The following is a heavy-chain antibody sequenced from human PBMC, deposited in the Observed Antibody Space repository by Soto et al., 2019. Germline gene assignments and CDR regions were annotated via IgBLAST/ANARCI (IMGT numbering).Heavy chain of an antibody. CDR1: GFTFSSYA. V-gene: IGHV3-23*01. CDR3: AKDRGYSYGYEGQDYYGMDV. Sequence: GGSLRLSCAASGFTFSSYAMSWVRQAPGKGLEWVSAISGSGGSTYYADSVKGRFTISRDNSKNTLYLQMNSLRAEDTAVYYCAKDRGYSYGYEGQDYYGMDVWGQGTTVTVSS. CDR2: ISGSGGST. J-gene: IGHJ6*02. D-gene: IGHD5-18*01.